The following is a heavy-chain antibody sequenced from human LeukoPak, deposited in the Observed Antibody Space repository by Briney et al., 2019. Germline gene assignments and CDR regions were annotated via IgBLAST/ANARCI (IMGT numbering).Heavy chain of an antibody. CDR1: GFTFSSYA. V-gene: IGHV3-30*09. CDR2: ISYDGSNK. D-gene: IGHD1-26*01. J-gene: IGHJ3*02. CDR3: ARGGATSAFDI. Sequence: PGGSLRLSCAASGFTFSSYAMHWVRQAPGKGLEWVAVISYDGSNKYYADSVKGRFAISRDNSKNTLYLQMNSLRAEDTAVYYCARGGATSAFDIWGQGTMVTVSS.